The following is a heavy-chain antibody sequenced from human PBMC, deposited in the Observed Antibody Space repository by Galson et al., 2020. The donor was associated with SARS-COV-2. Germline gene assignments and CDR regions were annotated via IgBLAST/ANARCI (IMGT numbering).Heavy chain of an antibody. CDR1: GFTFSSYG. Sequence: GGSLRLSCAASGFTFSSYGMHWVRQAPGKGLEWVAVISYDGSNKYYADSVKGRFTISRDNSKNTLYLQMNSLRAEDTAVYYCAKGVGATPLIDYWGQGTLVTVSS. CDR2: ISYDGSNK. D-gene: IGHD1-26*01. CDR3: AKGVGATPLIDY. J-gene: IGHJ4*02. V-gene: IGHV3-30*18.